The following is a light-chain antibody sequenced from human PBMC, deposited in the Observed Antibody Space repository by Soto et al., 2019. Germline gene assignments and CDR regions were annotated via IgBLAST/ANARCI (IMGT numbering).Light chain of an antibody. V-gene: IGLV2-14*01. CDR3: SSYTSSSTLLYV. CDR2: DVS. CDR1: SSDVGGYNY. J-gene: IGLJ1*01. Sequence: QSALTQPASVSGSPGQSITISCTGTSSDVGGYNYVSWYQQHLGKAPKLMIYDVSNRPSGVSNRFSGSKSGNTASLTISGLQAEDEADYYCSSYTSSSTLLYVFGTGTK.